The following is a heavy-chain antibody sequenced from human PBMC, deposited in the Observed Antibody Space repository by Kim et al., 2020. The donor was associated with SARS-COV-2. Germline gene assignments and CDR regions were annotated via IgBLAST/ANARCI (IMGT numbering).Heavy chain of an antibody. CDR2: IYYSGST. J-gene: IGHJ3*02. CDR3: ARGVVEKVVPAAIFDVFDI. CDR1: GGSISSGGYY. Sequence: SETLSLTCTVSGGSISSGGYYWSWIRQHPGKGLEWIGYIYYSGSTYYNPSLKSRVTISVDTSKNQFSLKLSSVTAADTAVYYCARGVVEKVVPAAIFDVFDIWGQGTMVTVSS. D-gene: IGHD2-2*02. V-gene: IGHV4-31*03.